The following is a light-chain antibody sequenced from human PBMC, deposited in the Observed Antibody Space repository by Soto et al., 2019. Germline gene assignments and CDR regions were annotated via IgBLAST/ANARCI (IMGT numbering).Light chain of an antibody. Sequence: QSVLTQPPSASGSPGQSVTISCTGTSSDVGGYNYVSWYQQHPGKAPKLMIYDVSKRPSGVPDRFSGSKSGNTASLTVSGLQAEDEADYYCSSFAGNNNYVFGTGTQLTVL. CDR3: SSFAGNNNYV. CDR1: SSDVGGYNY. J-gene: IGLJ7*01. CDR2: DVS. V-gene: IGLV2-8*01.